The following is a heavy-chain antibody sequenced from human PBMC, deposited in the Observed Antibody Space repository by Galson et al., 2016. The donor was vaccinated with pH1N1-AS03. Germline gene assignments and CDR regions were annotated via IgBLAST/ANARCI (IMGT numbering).Heavy chain of an antibody. D-gene: IGHD5-12*01. CDR3: ARGSGGYGLDV. CDR1: GGSISSSGVYS. CDR2: IYHSGST. V-gene: IGHV4-30-2*01. J-gene: IGHJ6*02. Sequence: TLSLTCAVSGGSISSSGVYSWSWIRRPPGKGLEWIGNIYHSGSTYYSPSLKSRVTISIDRSQNQFSLKLTSVTAADTAVYYCARGSGGYGLDVWGQGTTVTVSS.